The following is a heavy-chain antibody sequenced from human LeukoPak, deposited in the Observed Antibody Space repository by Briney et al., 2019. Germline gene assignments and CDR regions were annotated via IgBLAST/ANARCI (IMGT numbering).Heavy chain of an antibody. D-gene: IGHD3-22*01. V-gene: IGHV4-59*11. CDR1: GGSISSHY. CDR3: ARVYYYDSSPQERFDP. CDR2: IYYSGST. J-gene: IGHJ5*02. Sequence: PSETLSLTCTVSGGSISSHYWSWIRQPPGKGLEWIGYIYYSGSTNYNPALKSRVTISVDTSKNQFSLKLSSVTAADTAVYYCARVYYYDSSPQERFDPWGQGTLVTVSS.